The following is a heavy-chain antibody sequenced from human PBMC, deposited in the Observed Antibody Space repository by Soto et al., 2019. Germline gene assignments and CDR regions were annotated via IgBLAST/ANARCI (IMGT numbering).Heavy chain of an antibody. CDR2: INPKSGGT. CDR3: ARMYYYDSSGYSPHAFDI. J-gene: IGHJ3*02. Sequence: GASVKVSCKASAYTFTGYYMHWVRQAPGQGLEWMGRINPKSGGTKYAQKFQGRVTMTRDTSISTAYMELSRLRSDDTAIYYCARMYYYDSSGYSPHAFDIWGQGTMVTVSS. D-gene: IGHD3-22*01. CDR1: AYTFTGYY. V-gene: IGHV1-2*06.